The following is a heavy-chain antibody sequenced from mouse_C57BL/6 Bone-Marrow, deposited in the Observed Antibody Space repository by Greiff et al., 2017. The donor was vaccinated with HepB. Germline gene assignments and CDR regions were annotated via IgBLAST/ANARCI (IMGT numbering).Heavy chain of an antibody. J-gene: IGHJ1*03. CDR1: GFTFSDFY. V-gene: IGHV7-1*01. CDR2: SRNKANDYTT. D-gene: IGHD1-1*01. Sequence: EVKLMESGGGLVQSGRSLRLSCATSGFTFSDFYMEWVRQAPGKGLEWIAASRNKANDYTTEYSASVKGRFIVSRDTSQSILYLQMNALRAEDTAIYYCARAGGSSYLYWYFDVWGTGTTVTVSS. CDR3: ARAGGSSYLYWYFDV.